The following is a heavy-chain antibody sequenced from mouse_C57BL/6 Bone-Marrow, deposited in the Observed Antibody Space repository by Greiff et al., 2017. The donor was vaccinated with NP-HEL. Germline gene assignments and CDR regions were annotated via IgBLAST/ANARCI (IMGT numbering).Heavy chain of an antibody. J-gene: IGHJ1*03. V-gene: IGHV5-16*01. CDR2: INYDGSST. D-gene: IGHD1-1*01. CDR1: GFTFSDYY. CDR3: ARGYYYGSRPHWYFDV. Sequence: EVKLMESEGGLVQPGSSMKLSCTASGFTFSDYYMAWVRQVPEKGLEWVANINYDGSSTYYLDSLKSRFIISRDNAKNILYLQMSSLKSEDTATYYCARGYYYGSRPHWYFDVWGTGTTVTVSS.